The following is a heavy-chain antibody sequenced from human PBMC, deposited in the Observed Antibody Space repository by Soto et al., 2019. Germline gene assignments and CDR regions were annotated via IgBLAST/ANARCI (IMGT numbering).Heavy chain of an antibody. D-gene: IGHD6-13*01. Sequence: ASVKVSCKASGGTFSSYAISWVRQAPGQGLEWMGGIIPIFGTANYAQKFQGRVTITADKSTSTAYMELSSLRSEDTAVHYCARDRGLAAVTRYYYGMDVWGQGTTVTVSS. CDR3: ARDRGLAAVTRYYYGMDV. CDR2: IIPIFGTA. V-gene: IGHV1-69*06. J-gene: IGHJ6*02. CDR1: GGTFSSYA.